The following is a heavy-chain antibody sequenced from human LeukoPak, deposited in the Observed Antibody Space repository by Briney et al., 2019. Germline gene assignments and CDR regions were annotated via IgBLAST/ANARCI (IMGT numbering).Heavy chain of an antibody. Sequence: GGSLRLSCAASGFTFSNYVMTWVRQAPGKGLEWVSTIPASGDNTYYADSVKGRFTIARDNSKNTLCLQMNSLKAEPTAGYYCAKGGGSGTYGRFDYWGQGTLVTVSS. CDR3: AKGGGSGTYGRFDY. J-gene: IGHJ4*02. CDR2: IPASGDNT. CDR1: GFTFSNYV. V-gene: IGHV3-23*01. D-gene: IGHD2-8*01.